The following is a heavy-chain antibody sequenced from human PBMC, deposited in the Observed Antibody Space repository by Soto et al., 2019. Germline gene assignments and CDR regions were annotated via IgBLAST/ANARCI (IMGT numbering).Heavy chain of an antibody. V-gene: IGHV4-4*02. CDR3: ARDCFDSYDYYYGMDV. CDR1: GGSISSSNW. J-gene: IGHJ6*02. D-gene: IGHD2-21*01. CDR2: IYHSGST. Sequence: SLTCAVSGGSISSSNWWSWVRQPPGKGLEWIGEIYHSGSTNYNPSLKSRVTISVDKSKNQFSLKLSSVTAADTAVYYCARDCFDSYDYYYGMDVWGQGTTVTVSS.